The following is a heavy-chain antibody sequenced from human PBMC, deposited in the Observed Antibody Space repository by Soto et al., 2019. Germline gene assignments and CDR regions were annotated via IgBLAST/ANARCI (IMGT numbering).Heavy chain of an antibody. CDR1: GGSISSGGHS. CDR3: ARVPDY. Sequence: TSDTLSLTCTVSGGSISSGGHSWGWIRQPPGKGLEWIGYIYHSGSTYYNPSLKSRVTISVDRSRNQFSLKLSSVTAADTAVYYCARVPDYWGQGTLVTVSS. CDR2: IYHSGST. J-gene: IGHJ4*02. V-gene: IGHV4-30-2*01.